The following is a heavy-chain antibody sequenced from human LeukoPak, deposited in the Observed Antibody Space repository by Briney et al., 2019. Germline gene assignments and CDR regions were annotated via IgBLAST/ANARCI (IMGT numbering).Heavy chain of an antibody. V-gene: IGHV3-23*01. D-gene: IGHD3-16*01. CDR1: GFTFSSYG. CDR2: ISGSGGST. Sequence: GGTLRLSCAASGFTFSSYGMSWVRQAPGKGLEWVSAISGSGGSTYYADSVKGRFTISRDNSKNTLYLQMDSLRAEDTPVYYCAKDWGEYFDYVWGSFTSFDSWGQGTLVTVSS. J-gene: IGHJ4*02. CDR3: AKDWGEYFDYVWGSFTSFDS.